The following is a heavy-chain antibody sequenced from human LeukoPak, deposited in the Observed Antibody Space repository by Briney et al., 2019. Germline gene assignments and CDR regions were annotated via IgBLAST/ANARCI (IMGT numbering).Heavy chain of an antibody. Sequence: PSETLSLTCTVSGGSISSGGYYWSWLRQHPGKGLEWIGYIYYSGSTYYNPSLKSRVTISVDTSKNQFSLKLSSVTAADTAVYYCARGVRYYDSSGYLAHYFDYWGQGTLVTVSS. D-gene: IGHD3-22*01. CDR3: ARGVRYYDSSGYLAHYFDY. J-gene: IGHJ4*02. V-gene: IGHV4-31*03. CDR2: IYYSGST. CDR1: GGSISSGGYY.